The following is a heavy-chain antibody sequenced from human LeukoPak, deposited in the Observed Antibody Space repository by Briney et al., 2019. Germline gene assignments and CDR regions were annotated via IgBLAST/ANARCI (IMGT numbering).Heavy chain of an antibody. CDR3: AKNRAGDYADY. D-gene: IGHD4-17*01. V-gene: IGHV1-2*06. J-gene: IGHJ4*02. Sequence: ASVKVSCKAYGYTFTDYYVHWVRQAPGQGLEWMGRIRPNSGGTNYAQKLRGRPTVTRDTSISTAYMELSSLRSDDTAVYYCAKNRAGDYADYWGQGTLVTVSS. CDR2: IRPNSGGT. CDR1: GYTFTDYY.